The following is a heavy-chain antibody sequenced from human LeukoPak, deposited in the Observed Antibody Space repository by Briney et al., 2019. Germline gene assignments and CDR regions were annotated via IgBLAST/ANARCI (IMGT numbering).Heavy chain of an antibody. V-gene: IGHV1-2*02. Sequence: GASVKVSCKASGYTFTGYYMHWVRQAPGQGLEWMGWINPNSGGTNYAQKFQGRVTMTRDTSISTAYMELSSLRSEDTAVYYCATGYFDWYGDHRYWGQGTLVTVSS. CDR3: ATGYFDWYGDHRY. CDR2: INPNSGGT. CDR1: GYTFTGYY. D-gene: IGHD3-9*01. J-gene: IGHJ4*02.